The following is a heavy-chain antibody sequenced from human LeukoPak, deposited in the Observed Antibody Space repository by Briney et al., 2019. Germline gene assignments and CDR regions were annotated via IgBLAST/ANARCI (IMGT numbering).Heavy chain of an antibody. Sequence: GGSLRLSCAASGFTFSSYWMYWVRQAPGKGLMWVSRITSDGSSTSYADSVKGRFTISRDNAKNTLYLQMNSLRAEDTAVYYCARGSAKGGRGLQWLVQGVNDYWDQGTLVTVSS. CDR3: ARGSAKGGRGLQWLVQGVNDY. CDR1: GFTFSSYW. V-gene: IGHV3-74*01. D-gene: IGHD6-19*01. J-gene: IGHJ4*02. CDR2: ITSDGSST.